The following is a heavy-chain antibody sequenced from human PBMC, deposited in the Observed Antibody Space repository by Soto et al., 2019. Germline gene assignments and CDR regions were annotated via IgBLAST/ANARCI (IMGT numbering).Heavy chain of an antibody. Sequence: DVQLLESGGGLVQHGGSLRLSCTASGFTFSAYGMTWVRQAPGKGLEWVSSISGSGDTTYYADSVKGRFTSSRDNSKNTLYVQMNSLRDEDTAVYYCTTRRGPGYCTGATCYDAFDIWGQGTMVTVSS. D-gene: IGHD2-15*01. CDR3: TTRRGPGYCTGATCYDAFDI. CDR1: GFTFSAYG. CDR2: ISGSGDTT. V-gene: IGHV3-23*01. J-gene: IGHJ3*02.